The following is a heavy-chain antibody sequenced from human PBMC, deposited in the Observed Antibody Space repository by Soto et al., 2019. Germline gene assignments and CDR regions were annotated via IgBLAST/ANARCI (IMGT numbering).Heavy chain of an antibody. D-gene: IGHD2-15*01. V-gene: IGHV4-59*11. CDR3: ARARCAGSCYMLDS. Sequence: SETLSLTCTVSGVSISSHYWSWIRQPPGKGLEWIGYISFIGTTNYNPSLRSRVTISEDTSKNQFSLKLSSVTAADTAVYYCARARCAGSCYMLDSWGQGILVTVSS. CDR1: GVSISSHY. J-gene: IGHJ4*02. CDR2: ISFIGTT.